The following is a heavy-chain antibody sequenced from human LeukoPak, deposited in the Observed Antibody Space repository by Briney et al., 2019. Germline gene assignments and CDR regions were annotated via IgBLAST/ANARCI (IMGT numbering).Heavy chain of an antibody. CDR2: IYYSGST. Sequence: SETLSLTCTVSGGSISSGDYYWSWIRQPPGKGLEWIGYIYYSGSTYYNPSLKSRVTISVDTSKNQFSLKLSSVTAADTAVYYCARDRVVGASPNMDVWGKGTTVTVSS. CDR1: GGSISSGDYY. J-gene: IGHJ6*03. V-gene: IGHV4-30-4*08. CDR3: ARDRVVGASPNMDV. D-gene: IGHD1-26*01.